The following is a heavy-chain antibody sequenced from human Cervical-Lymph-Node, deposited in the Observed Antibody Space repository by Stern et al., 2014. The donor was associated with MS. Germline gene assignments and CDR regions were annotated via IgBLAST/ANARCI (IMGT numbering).Heavy chain of an antibody. J-gene: IGHJ5*02. CDR3: ARNRPGCSSTSCYVWFDP. CDR1: GYTFTSYG. Sequence: QVQLVQSGAEVKKPGASVKVSCKASGYTFTSYGISWVRQAPGQGLEWMGWISAYNGNTNYAQKLQGRVTMTTDTSTSTAYMELRSLRSDDTAVYYCARNRPGCSSTSCYVWFDPWGQGTLVTVSS. CDR2: ISAYNGNT. V-gene: IGHV1-18*04. D-gene: IGHD2-2*01.